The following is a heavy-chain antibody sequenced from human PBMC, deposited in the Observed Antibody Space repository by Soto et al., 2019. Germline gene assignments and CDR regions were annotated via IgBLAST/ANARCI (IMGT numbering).Heavy chain of an antibody. D-gene: IGHD6-13*01. CDR1: GYSFTSYW. CDR2: IYPCDSDT. Sequence: PGESLKISCKGCGYSFTSYWIGWLRQMPGKGLEWMGIIYPCDSDTRYSPSFQGQVTISAYKSISTAYLQWSSLKAWDTAMYYCVRLAGQQLWYAMDVWGQGSKLTGSS. V-gene: IGHV5-51*01. J-gene: IGHJ6*02. CDR3: VRLAGQQLWYAMDV.